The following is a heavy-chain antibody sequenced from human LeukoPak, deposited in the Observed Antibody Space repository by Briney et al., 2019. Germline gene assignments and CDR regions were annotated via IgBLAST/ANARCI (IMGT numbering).Heavy chain of an antibody. Sequence: SETLSLTCAVYGGSFSGYYWSWIRQPPGEGLEWIGEINHSGSTNYNPSLKSRVTISVDTSKNKFSLKLSSVTAADTAVYYCARGHYYDSSGYLDYWGQGTLVTVSS. J-gene: IGHJ4*02. CDR2: INHSGST. D-gene: IGHD3-22*01. CDR3: ARGHYYDSSGYLDY. CDR1: GGSFSGYY. V-gene: IGHV4-34*01.